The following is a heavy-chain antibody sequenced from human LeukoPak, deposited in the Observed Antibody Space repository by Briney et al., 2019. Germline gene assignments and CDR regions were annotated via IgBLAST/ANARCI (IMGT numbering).Heavy chain of an antibody. CDR2: VNGGGSST. J-gene: IGHJ4*02. CDR1: GFTFSSYA. V-gene: IGHV3-23*01. D-gene: IGHD2-21*02. CDR3: AKGPVVTLDS. Sequence: GGSLRLSCAASGFTFSSYAMSWVRQAPGKGLEWVSSVNGGGSSTYYADSVKGRFTISRDNSRNTLYLQMNGLRVEDTAVYYCAKGPVVTLDSWGQGTLVSVSS.